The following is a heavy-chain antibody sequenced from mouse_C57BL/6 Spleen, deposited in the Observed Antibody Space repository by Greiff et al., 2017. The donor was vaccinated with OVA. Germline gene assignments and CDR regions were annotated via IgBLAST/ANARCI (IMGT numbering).Heavy chain of an antibody. J-gene: IGHJ1*03. CDR3: ARSPNWYWYCDV. V-gene: IGHV1-76*01. Sequence: QVQLQQSGAELVRPGASVKLSCKASGYTFTDYYINWVKQRPGQGLEWIARIYPGSGNTYYNEKFKGKATLTAEKSSSTAYMQLSSLTSEDSAVYFCARSPNWYWYCDVWGTGTTVTVSS. D-gene: IGHD4-1*01. CDR2: IYPGSGNT. CDR1: GYTFTDYY.